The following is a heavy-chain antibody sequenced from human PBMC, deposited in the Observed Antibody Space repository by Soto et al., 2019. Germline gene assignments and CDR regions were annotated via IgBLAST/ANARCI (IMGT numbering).Heavy chain of an antibody. CDR3: AKSPLWFGELLYYFDY. D-gene: IGHD3-10*01. J-gene: IGHJ4*02. CDR1: GFTFSSYG. V-gene: IGHV3-30*18. CDR2: ISNDGSNK. Sequence: GGSLRLSCAASGFTFSSYGMHWVRQAPGKGLEWVAGISNDGSNKYYADSVKGRFTISRDNAKNTLYLQMNSLRAEDPAVYYCAKSPLWFGELLYYFDYWGQGTLVTVSS.